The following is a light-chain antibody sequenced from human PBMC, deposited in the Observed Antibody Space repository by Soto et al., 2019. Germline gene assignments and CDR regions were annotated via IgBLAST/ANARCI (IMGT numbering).Light chain of an antibody. J-gene: IGKJ1*01. CDR1: QSISSW. CDR2: KAS. Sequence: DIPMTQSPSTLSASVGDRVTITCRASQSISSWLAWYQQKPGKAPKLLIYKASSLESGVPSRFSGSGSGPECTLTISSLQPDDFATYYCQQYNSPPWTFGQGTKVEIK. V-gene: IGKV1-5*03. CDR3: QQYNSPPWT.